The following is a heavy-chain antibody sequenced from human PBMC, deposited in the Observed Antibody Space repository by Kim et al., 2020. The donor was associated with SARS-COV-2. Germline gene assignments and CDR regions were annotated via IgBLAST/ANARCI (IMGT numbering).Heavy chain of an antibody. CDR1: GFSFRDFA. CDR2: ITNDGVTQ. D-gene: IGHD3-3*02. V-gene: IGHV3-30*04. Sequence: GGSLRLSCSASGFSFRDFAIHWIRQPPGQGLEWVTFITNDGVTQYYTDSVKGRFTISRDNSRGTLYLQMSSLRPEDTAIYYCARGPIFGGFDIWGQGAMVTVTS. J-gene: IGHJ3*02. CDR3: ARGPIFGGFDI.